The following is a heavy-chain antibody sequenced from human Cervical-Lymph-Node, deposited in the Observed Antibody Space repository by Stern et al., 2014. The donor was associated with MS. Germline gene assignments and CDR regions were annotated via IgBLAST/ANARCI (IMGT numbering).Heavy chain of an antibody. CDR3: ARDPADYCARPSCVYYSGLDV. CDR1: GFTFSTYW. J-gene: IGHJ6*02. D-gene: IGHD2-2*01. V-gene: IGHV3-7*01. CDR2: IDQEGSEK. Sequence: EVQLVESGGGVVQPGGSLRLSCTASGFTFSTYWMTWVRQAPGKGLEWVANIDQEGSEKSYGDTVKGRFTVSRDNGKTSLYLQMNSLRAEDTAVYYCARDPADYCARPSCVYYSGLDVWGQGTTVTVSS.